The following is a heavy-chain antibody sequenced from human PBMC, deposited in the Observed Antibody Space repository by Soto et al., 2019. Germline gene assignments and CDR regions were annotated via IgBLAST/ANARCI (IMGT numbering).Heavy chain of an antibody. CDR2: IDTNGDT. CDR3: ARGTVYYCPNDKCGFFFDH. D-gene: IGHD2-8*01. Sequence: QVQLQESGSGLLKPSQTLSLDGSVSGDSLRRGFHHWSWIRQTPGKGLQLIGYIDTNGDTHYDPSLRNRLNMSIVTTESRFSLKVTSVTASDTAVYYWARGTVYYCPNDKCGFFFDHWGQGALVTVTS. CDR1: GDSLRRGFHH. V-gene: IGHV4-31*03. J-gene: IGHJ4*02.